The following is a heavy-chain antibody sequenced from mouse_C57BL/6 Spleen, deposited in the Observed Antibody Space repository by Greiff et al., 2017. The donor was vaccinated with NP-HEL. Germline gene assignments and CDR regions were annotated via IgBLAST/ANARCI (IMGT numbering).Heavy chain of an antibody. D-gene: IGHD2-5*01. Sequence: EVQLVESGGDLVKPGGSLKLSCAASGFTFSSYGMSWVRQTPDKRLEWVATISSGGSYTYYPDSVKGRFTISRDNAKNTLYLQMSSLKSEDTAMYYCARHDSNYRFAYWGQGTLVTVSA. J-gene: IGHJ3*01. V-gene: IGHV5-6*01. CDR3: ARHDSNYRFAY. CDR1: GFTFSSYG. CDR2: ISSGGSYT.